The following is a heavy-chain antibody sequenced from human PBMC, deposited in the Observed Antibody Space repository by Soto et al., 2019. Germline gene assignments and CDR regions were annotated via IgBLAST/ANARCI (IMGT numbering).Heavy chain of an antibody. CDR1: GGSFSDYY. V-gene: IGHV4-34*01. D-gene: IGHD3-10*01. Sequence: PSETLSLTCAVYGGSFSDYYCSLIRQPPGKGLEWIGEINHSGSTNYNPSLKSRVTISVDTSKNQFSLKLNSVTAADTAVYYCAKGRTVLITMIRGIITHIGLDHWGQGIPVTVSS. J-gene: IGHJ5*02. CDR3: AKGRTVLITMIRGIITHIGLDH. CDR2: INHSGST.